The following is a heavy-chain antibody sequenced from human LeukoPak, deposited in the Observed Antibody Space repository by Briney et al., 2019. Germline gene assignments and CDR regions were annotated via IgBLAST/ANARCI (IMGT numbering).Heavy chain of an antibody. V-gene: IGHV3-7*03. Sequence: PGGSLRPSCAVSEFPFSDSWMYWVRQAPGKGLEGVANIKKDGSGISYVDSVQGRFIISRDNAKNSLYLQVNSLRVEDTAVYFCAGGNSMNVWGKGTAVTVSS. J-gene: IGHJ6*04. CDR1: EFPFSDSW. D-gene: IGHD1/OR15-1a*01. CDR2: IKKDGSGI. CDR3: AGGNSMNV.